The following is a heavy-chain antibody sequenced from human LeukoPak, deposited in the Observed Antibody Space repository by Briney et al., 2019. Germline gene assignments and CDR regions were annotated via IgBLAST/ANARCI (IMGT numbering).Heavy chain of an antibody. D-gene: IGHD2-2*01. CDR3: ARDCSSTSCYPYYYYYGMDV. Sequence: ASMKVSCKASGYTFTSYGISWVRQAPGQGLEWMGWISAYNGNTNYAQKLQGRVTMTTDTSTSTAYMELRSLRSDDTAVYYCARDCSSTSCYPYYYYYGMDVWGQGTTVTVSS. CDR2: ISAYNGNT. J-gene: IGHJ6*02. V-gene: IGHV1-18*01. CDR1: GYTFTSYG.